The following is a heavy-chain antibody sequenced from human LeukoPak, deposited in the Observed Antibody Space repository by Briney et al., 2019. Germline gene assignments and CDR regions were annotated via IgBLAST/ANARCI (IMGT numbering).Heavy chain of an antibody. CDR2: IIPIFGTA. J-gene: IGHJ4*02. V-gene: IGHV1-69*05. CDR1: GCTFSSYA. CDR3: ATDWVENCSGGSFYYY. Sequence: SVKVSCKASGCTFSSYAISWVRQAPGQGLEWMGGIIPIFGTANYAQKFQGRVTITTDESTSTAYMELSSLRSEDTAVYYCATDWVENCSGGSFYYYWGQGTLVTVSS. D-gene: IGHD2-15*01.